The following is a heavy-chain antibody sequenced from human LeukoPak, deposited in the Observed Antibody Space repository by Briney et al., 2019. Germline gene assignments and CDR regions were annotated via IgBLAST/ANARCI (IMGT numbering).Heavy chain of an antibody. D-gene: IGHD2-2*02. J-gene: IGHJ5*02. CDR1: GYTFTGYY. V-gene: IGHV1-2*02. CDR2: INPNSGGT. CDR3: ARDGEPRYCSSTSCYKVWFDP. Sequence: ASVKVSCKASGYTFTGYYMHWVRQAPGQGLEWMGWINPNSGGTNYAQKFQGRVTMTRDTSISTAYMELSRLRSDDTAVYYCARDGEPRYCSSTSCYKVWFDPWGQGTLVTVSS.